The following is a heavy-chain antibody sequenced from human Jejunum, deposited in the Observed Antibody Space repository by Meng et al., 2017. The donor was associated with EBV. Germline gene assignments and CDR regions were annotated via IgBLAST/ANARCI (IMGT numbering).Heavy chain of an antibody. CDR2: MSPDNGDT. J-gene: IGHJ4*02. CDR3: ARGDGYNLY. V-gene: IGHV1-8*01. CDR1: GYTCTTHH. Sequence: VVLVQFGAEVKKPRASVKVSCKASGYTCTTHHITWVRQATGQGLEFMGWMSPDNGDTGYAQNFQGRLTMTRDTSISTAYMELSSLTSDDTAVYYCARGDGYNLYWGQGTLVTVSS. D-gene: IGHD5-24*01.